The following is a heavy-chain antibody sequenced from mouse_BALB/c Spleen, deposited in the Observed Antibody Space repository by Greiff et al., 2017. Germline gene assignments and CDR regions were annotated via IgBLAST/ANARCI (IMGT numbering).Heavy chain of an antibody. D-gene: IGHD2-2*01. CDR2: IYPGNGDT. J-gene: IGHJ3*01. V-gene: IGHV1-12*01. CDR1: GYTFTSYN. Sequence: LQQPGAELVKPGASVKMSCKASGYTFTSYNMHWVKQTPGQGLEWIGAIYPGNGDTSYNQKFKGKATLTADKSSSTAYMQLSSLTSEDSAVYYCARGYGYGQAWFAYWGQGTLVTVSA. CDR3: ARGYGYGQAWFAY.